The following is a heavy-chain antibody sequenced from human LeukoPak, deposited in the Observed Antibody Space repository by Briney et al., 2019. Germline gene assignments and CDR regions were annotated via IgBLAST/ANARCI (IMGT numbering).Heavy chain of an antibody. D-gene: IGHD6-19*01. CDR2: TYYRSKWYN. V-gene: IGHV6-1*01. Sequence: SQTLSLTCAISGDSVSSNSAAWNWIRQSPSRGLEWLGRTYYRSKWYNDYAVSVKSRITINPDTSKNQFSLQLSSVTPEDTAVYYCARGRYSSGWPPRYYFDYWGQGTLVTVSS. CDR1: GDSVSSNSAA. CDR3: ARGRYSSGWPPRYYFDY. J-gene: IGHJ4*02.